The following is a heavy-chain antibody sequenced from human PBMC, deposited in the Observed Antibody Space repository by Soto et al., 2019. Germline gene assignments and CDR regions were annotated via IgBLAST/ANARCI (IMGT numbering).Heavy chain of an antibody. V-gene: IGHV1-3*01. Sequence: GXSVKVSCKASVYTFTSYAMHWVRQAPGQSLEWMGWINAGNGNTKYSQKFQGRVTITRDTSASTAYMELSSLRSEDTAVYYCARSTMVRGVTHWGQGTLVTVSS. CDR1: VYTFTSYA. CDR2: INAGNGNT. CDR3: ARSTMVRGVTH. J-gene: IGHJ4*02. D-gene: IGHD3-10*01.